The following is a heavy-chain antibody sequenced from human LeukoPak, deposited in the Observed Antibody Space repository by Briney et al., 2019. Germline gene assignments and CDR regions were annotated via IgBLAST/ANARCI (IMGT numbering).Heavy chain of an antibody. D-gene: IGHD4-17*01. V-gene: IGHV4-34*01. J-gene: IGHJ4*02. CDR1: GGSFSGYY. CDR3: ARLPTVTFFDY. Sequence: SETLSLTCAVYGGSFSGYYWSWIRQPPGKGLEWIGEINHSGSTNYNPPLKSRVTISVDTSKNQFSLKLSSVTAADTAVYYCARLPTVTFFDYWGQGTLVTVSS. CDR2: INHSGST.